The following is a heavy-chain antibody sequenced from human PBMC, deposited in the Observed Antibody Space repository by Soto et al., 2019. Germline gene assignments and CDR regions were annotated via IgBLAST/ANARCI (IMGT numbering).Heavy chain of an antibody. V-gene: IGHV3-30-3*01. Sequence: GGSLRLSCTASGFNFSSYAMHWVRQAPGKGLEWVAVISYDGSNKYYADSVKGRFTISRDNSKNTLYLQMNSLRAEDTAVYYCARGGRDGYNGAFDIWGQGTMVTV. CDR3: ARGGRDGYNGAFDI. J-gene: IGHJ3*02. CDR1: GFNFSSYA. CDR2: ISYDGSNK. D-gene: IGHD5-12*01.